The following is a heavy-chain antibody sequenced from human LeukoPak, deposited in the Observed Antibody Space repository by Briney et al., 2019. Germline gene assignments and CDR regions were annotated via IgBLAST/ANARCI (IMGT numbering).Heavy chain of an antibody. J-gene: IGHJ4*02. CDR3: ARDLAWGTFDY. V-gene: IGHV3-21*03. CDR2: ISSSSSYI. D-gene: IGHD7-27*01. CDR1: GFTFSSYS. Sequence: PGWSLRLSCAASGFTFSSYSMNWVRQAPGKGLEWVSSISSSSSYIYYADSVKGRFTISRDDSKNTLSLQMNSLRVEDTATYYCARDLAWGTFDYWGQGTLVTVSS.